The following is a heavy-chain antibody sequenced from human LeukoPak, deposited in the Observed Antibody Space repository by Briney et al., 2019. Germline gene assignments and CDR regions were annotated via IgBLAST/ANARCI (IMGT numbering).Heavy chain of an antibody. V-gene: IGHV4-31*03. J-gene: IGHJ3*02. CDR2: IYYSGST. D-gene: IGHD2-21*02. Sequence: SETLSLTCTVSGGSISSGGYYWSWIRQHPGKGLEWIGYIYYSGSTYYNPSLKSRVTISVDTSKNQFSLKLSSVTAADTAVYYCAREGVVTAAFDIWGQGTMVNVSS. CDR1: GGSISSGGYY. CDR3: AREGVVTAAFDI.